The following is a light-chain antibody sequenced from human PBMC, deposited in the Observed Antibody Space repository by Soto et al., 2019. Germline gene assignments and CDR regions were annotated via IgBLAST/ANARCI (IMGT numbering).Light chain of an antibody. CDR3: AAWDDSLNAWV. CDR2: SNN. V-gene: IGLV1-44*01. J-gene: IGLJ3*02. Sequence: QSVLTQPPSASGTPGQRVTISCAGSRSNIGGNTVNWYRLLPGTAPKLLIYSNNQRPSGVPDRFSGSKSGTSASLAISGLQSEDEADYYCAAWDDSLNAWVFGGGTQLTVL. CDR1: RSNIGGNT.